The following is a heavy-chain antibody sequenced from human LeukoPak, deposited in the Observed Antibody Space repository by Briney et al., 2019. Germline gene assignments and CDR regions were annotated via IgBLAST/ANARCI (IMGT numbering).Heavy chain of an antibody. D-gene: IGHD1-26*01. CDR3: ARTIVGATFGAFDI. CDR1: GFSLSTSGMC. Sequence: ESGPTLVNPTQTLTPTCTFSGFSLSTSGMCVSWIRQPPGKALEWLARIDWDDDKYYSTSLKTRLTISKDTSKNQVVLTMTNMDPVDTATYYCARTIVGATFGAFDIWGQGTMVTVSS. CDR2: IDWDDDK. V-gene: IGHV2-70*11. J-gene: IGHJ3*02.